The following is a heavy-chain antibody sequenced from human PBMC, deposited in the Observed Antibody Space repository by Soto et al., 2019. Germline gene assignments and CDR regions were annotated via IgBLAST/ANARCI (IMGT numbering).Heavy chain of an antibody. V-gene: IGHV3-23*01. J-gene: IGHJ4*02. D-gene: IGHD5-12*01. CDR1: GFTFSNYV. Sequence: EVQLLDSGGGLVQPGGSLRLSCAASGFTFSNYVMNWVRPAPGKGLDWVSAISASGGSTYYADSVKGRFTISRDNSKNTLYLQMSSLRAEDTAVYYCAIGPRGSRYDLDYWGQGTLVTVSS. CDR2: ISASGGST. CDR3: AIGPRGSRYDLDY.